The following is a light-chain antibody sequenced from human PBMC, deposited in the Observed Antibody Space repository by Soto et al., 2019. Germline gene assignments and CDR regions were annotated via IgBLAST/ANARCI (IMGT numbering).Light chain of an antibody. Sequence: DIVMTQSPDSLAVSLGERAIISCRSSQSVFYTCNSKNYLAWYQQKPGQPPKLLIYWASTRESGVPDRFSGGGSGTVFPLTISSLQAEDVAVYYCQQFYYTPLTFGGGTKVEIK. J-gene: IGKJ4*01. V-gene: IGKV4-1*01. CDR3: QQFYYTPLT. CDR2: WAS. CDR1: QSVFYTCNSKNY.